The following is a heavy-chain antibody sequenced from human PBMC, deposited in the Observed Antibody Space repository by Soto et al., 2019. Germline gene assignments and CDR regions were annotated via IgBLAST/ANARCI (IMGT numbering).Heavy chain of an antibody. CDR3: AGVREPFWGGEFYPPPRNCFAP. V-gene: IGHV4-30-2*01. Sequence: SETLSLTCAVSGGSISSGGYSWSWIRQPPGKGLEWIGYIYHSGSTYYNPSLKSRVTISVDRSKNQFSLKLSSVTAPDSAVYYGAGVREPFWGGEFYPPPRNCFAPGGKGTLSTVS. CDR1: GGSISSGGYS. D-gene: IGHD3-16*01. CDR2: IYHSGST. J-gene: IGHJ5*02.